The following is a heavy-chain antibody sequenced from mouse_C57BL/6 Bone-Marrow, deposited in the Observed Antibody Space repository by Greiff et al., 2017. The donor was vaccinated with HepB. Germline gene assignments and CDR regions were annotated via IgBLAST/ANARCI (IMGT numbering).Heavy chain of an antibody. J-gene: IGHJ4*01. Sequence: EVQLVESGGGLVKPGGSLKLSCAASGFTFSSYAMSWVRQTPEKRLEWVATISDGGSYTYYPDNVKGRFTISRDNAKNNLYLQMSHLKSEDTAMYYCAIDRGSLYYAMDYWGQGTSVTVSS. CDR2: ISDGGSYT. CDR3: AIDRGSLYYAMDY. D-gene: IGHD1-1*01. CDR1: GFTFSSYA. V-gene: IGHV5-4*01.